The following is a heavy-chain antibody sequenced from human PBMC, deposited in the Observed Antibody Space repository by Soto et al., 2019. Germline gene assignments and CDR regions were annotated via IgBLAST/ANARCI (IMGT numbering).Heavy chain of an antibody. CDR3: ARALGSGWYPNWFDP. D-gene: IGHD6-19*01. V-gene: IGHV1-3*01. J-gene: IGHJ5*02. CDR2: INAGNGNT. CDR1: GYTFTSYA. Sequence: QVQLVQSGAEVKKPGASVEVSCKASGYTFTSYAMHWVRQAPGQRLEWMGWINAGNGNTKYSQKFQGRVTITRDTSASTAYMELSSLRSEDTAVYYCARALGSGWYPNWFDPWGQGTLVTVSS.